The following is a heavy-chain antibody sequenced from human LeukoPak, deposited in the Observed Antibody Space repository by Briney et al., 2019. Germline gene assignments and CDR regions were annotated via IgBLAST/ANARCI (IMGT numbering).Heavy chain of an antibody. D-gene: IGHD6-13*01. CDR3: ASAEPRGSNWYPY. CDR1: GFTFSSYS. CDR2: ISSSSSYI. V-gene: IGHV3-21*04. Sequence: GGSLRLSCAASGFTFSSYSMNWVRQAPGKGLEWVSSISSSSSYIYYADSVKGRITISRDNAKNSLYLQMNSLRAEDTAVYYCASAEPRGSNWYPYWGQGTLVTVSS. J-gene: IGHJ4*02.